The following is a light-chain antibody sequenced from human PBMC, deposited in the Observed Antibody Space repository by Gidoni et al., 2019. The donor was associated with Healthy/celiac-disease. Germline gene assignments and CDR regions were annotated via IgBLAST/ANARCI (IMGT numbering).Light chain of an antibody. Sequence: IVMSHSQLSLSVTPGEPASISCRSSQSPLHSNGYNYLDWYLQKPGQSPQLLIYLGSNRASGVPERFSGSGSGTDFTLKISRVEAEDAGVYYCMQALQTPCSFGQXTKLEIK. J-gene: IGKJ2*04. CDR2: LGS. V-gene: IGKV2-28*01. CDR1: QSPLHSNGYNY. CDR3: MQALQTPCS.